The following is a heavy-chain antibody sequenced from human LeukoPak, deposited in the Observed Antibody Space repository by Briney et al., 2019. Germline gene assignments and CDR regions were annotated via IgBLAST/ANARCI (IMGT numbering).Heavy chain of an antibody. D-gene: IGHD1-26*01. CDR1: GGTFSSYA. V-gene: IGHV1-69*05. Sequence: SVKVSCKASGGTFSSYAISWVRQAPGQGLEWMGGIIPIFGTANYAQKFQGRVTITTDESTSTAYMELSSLRSEDTAVYYCARDWSSGSYSGSFDYWGQGTLVTVSS. CDR3: ARDWSSGSYSGSFDY. CDR2: IIPIFGTA. J-gene: IGHJ4*02.